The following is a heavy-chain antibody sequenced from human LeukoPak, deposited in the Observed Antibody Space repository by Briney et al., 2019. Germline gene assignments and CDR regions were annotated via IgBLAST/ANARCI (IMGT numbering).Heavy chain of an antibody. Sequence: PSETLSLTCAVYGGSLSDYYWSWIRQPPGKGLEWIGSIYHSGSTYYNPSLRSRVTISVDTSKNQFSLKLSSVTAADTAVYYCARGGRWLQLEAFDIWGQGTMVTVSS. V-gene: IGHV4-34*01. J-gene: IGHJ3*02. CDR1: GGSLSDYY. CDR3: ARGGRWLQLEAFDI. D-gene: IGHD5-24*01. CDR2: IYHSGST.